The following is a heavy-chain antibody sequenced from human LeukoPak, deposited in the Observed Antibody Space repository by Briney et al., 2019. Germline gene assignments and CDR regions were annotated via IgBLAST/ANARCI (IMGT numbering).Heavy chain of an antibody. D-gene: IGHD6-19*01. CDR2: ISGSGGST. J-gene: IGHJ4*02. V-gene: IGHV3-23*01. Sequence: PGGSLRRSCAASGFTFSSYAMSWVRQAPGKGLEWVSAISGSGGSTYYADSVKGRFTISRDNSKNTLYLQMNSLRAEDTAVYYCAKGQWLGYYFDYWGQGTLVTVSS. CDR3: AKGQWLGYYFDY. CDR1: GFTFSSYA.